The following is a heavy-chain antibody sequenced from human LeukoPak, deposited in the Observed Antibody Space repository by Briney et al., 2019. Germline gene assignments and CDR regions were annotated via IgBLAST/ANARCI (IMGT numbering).Heavy chain of an antibody. Sequence: ASVKVSCKASGYTFTIYAMHWVRQAPGQRLEWMGWINAGNGNTKYSQKFQGRVTITRDTSASTAYMELSSLRSEDTAVYYCARDKWYSSSWYFIDYWGQGTLVTVSS. D-gene: IGHD6-13*01. CDR2: INAGNGNT. V-gene: IGHV1-3*01. CDR1: GYTFTIYA. CDR3: ARDKWYSSSWYFIDY. J-gene: IGHJ4*02.